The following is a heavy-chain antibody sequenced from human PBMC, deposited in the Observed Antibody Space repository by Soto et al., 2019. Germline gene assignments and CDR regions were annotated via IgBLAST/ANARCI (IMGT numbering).Heavy chain of an antibody. V-gene: IGHV1-3*01. CDR3: ARGPNPYYFDY. CDR2: INAGNGNT. Sequence: QVQLVQSGAEVKKPGASVKVSCKASGYTFTSYAMHWVRQAPGQRLEWMGWINAGNGNTKYSQKFQGRVTITRDTSASTAYTELSSLRSEDTAVYYCARGPNPYYFDYWGQGTLVTVSS. J-gene: IGHJ4*02. CDR1: GYTFTSYA.